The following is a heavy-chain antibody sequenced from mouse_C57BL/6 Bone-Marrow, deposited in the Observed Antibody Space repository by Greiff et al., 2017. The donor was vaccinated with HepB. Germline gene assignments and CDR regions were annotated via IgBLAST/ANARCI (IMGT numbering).Heavy chain of an antibody. CDR3: ARPSYYWYFDV. CDR1: GYTFTSYW. CDR2: INPSNGGT. V-gene: IGHV1-53*01. Sequence: QVQLQQPGTDLVKPGASVKLSCKASGYTFTSYWMHWVKQRPGQGLEWIGNINPSNGGTNYNEKFKSKATLTVDKSSSTAYMQLSSLTSADSAVYYCARPSYYWYFDVWGTGTTVTVSS. J-gene: IGHJ1*03.